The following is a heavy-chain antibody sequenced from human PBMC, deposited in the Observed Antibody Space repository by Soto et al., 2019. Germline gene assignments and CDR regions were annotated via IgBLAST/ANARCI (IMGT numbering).Heavy chain of an antibody. D-gene: IGHD4-17*01. CDR3: ARGATVMYCDY. Sequence: SETLSLTCTVSGGSISSYYWSWIRQPPGKGLEWIGYIYYSGSTNYNPSLKSRVTISVDTSKNQFSLKLSSVTAADTAVYYCARGATVMYCDYWGQGTLVTVS. V-gene: IGHV4-59*01. J-gene: IGHJ4*02. CDR1: GGSISSYY. CDR2: IYYSGST.